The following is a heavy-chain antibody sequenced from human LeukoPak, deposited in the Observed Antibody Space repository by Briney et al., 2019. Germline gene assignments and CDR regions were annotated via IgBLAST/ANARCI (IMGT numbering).Heavy chain of an antibody. CDR2: IYYNGST. CDR1: VGSIRSSSYY. V-gene: IGHV4-39*07. Sequence: SETLSLTCTVSVGSIRSSSYYWSWIRQPPGKGLVRIGSIYYNGSTYHNPNLKSADTISVYTSKNQCSLKLRSVTAADTAVYYCARDYGSGWYGHPDAFDIWGQGTMVTVSS. J-gene: IGHJ3*02. CDR3: ARDYGSGWYGHPDAFDI. D-gene: IGHD6-19*01.